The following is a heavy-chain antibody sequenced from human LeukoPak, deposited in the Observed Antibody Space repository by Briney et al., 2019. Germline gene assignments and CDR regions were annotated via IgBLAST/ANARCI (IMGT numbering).Heavy chain of an antibody. Sequence: GGSLRLSCAASGFTFSSYWMSWVRQAPGKGLEWVAVISYDGSNKYYADSVKGRFTISRDNSKNTLYLQMNSLRAEDTAVYYCAKGGSSGWSFDAFDIWGQGTMVTVSS. CDR3: AKGGSSGWSFDAFDI. D-gene: IGHD6-19*01. J-gene: IGHJ3*02. V-gene: IGHV3-30*18. CDR2: ISYDGSNK. CDR1: GFTFSSYW.